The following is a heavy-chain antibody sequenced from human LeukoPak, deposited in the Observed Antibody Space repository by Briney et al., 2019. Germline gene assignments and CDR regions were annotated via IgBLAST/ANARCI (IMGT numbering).Heavy chain of an antibody. CDR1: GGSISSSSYY. Sequence: SEILSLTCTVSGGSISSSSYYWGWIRQPPGKGLEWIGSIYYSGSTYYSPSLKSRVTISVDTSKNQFSLKLSSVTAADTAVYYCARHWYSTFVWFDPWGQGTLVTVSS. J-gene: IGHJ5*02. V-gene: IGHV4-39*01. CDR2: IYYSGST. D-gene: IGHD3-16*01. CDR3: ARHWYSTFVWFDP.